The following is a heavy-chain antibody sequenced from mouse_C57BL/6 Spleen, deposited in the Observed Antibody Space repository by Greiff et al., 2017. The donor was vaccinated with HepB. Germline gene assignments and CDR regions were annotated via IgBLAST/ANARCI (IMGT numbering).Heavy chain of an antibody. CDR1: GYTFTDYN. CDR3: ARLTGTRGFAY. Sequence: EVQLQQSGPELVKPGASVKIPCKASGYTFTDYNMDWVKQSHGKSLEWIGDINPNNGGTIYNQKFKGKATLTVDKSSSTAYIELRSLTSEDTAVYYCARLTGTRGFAYWGQGTLVTVSA. CDR2: INPNNGGT. V-gene: IGHV1-18*01. J-gene: IGHJ3*01. D-gene: IGHD4-1*01.